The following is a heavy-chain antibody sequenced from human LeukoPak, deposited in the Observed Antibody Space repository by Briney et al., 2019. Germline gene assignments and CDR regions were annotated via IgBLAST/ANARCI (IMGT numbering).Heavy chain of an antibody. CDR3: ARDGGDSSGWFYYFDY. CDR2: IYYSGST. D-gene: IGHD6-19*01. J-gene: IGHJ4*02. Sequence: SETLSLTCTVSGGSISSSSYYWGWIRQPPGKGLEWIGSIYYSGSTYYNPSLKSRVTISVDTSKNQFSLKLSSVTAADTAVYYCARDGGDSSGWFYYFDYWGQGTLVTVSS. V-gene: IGHV4-39*07. CDR1: GGSISSSSYY.